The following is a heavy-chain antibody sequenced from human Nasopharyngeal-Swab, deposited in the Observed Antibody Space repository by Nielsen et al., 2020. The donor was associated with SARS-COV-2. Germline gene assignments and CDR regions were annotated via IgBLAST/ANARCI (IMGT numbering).Heavy chain of an antibody. J-gene: IGHJ6*03. CDR1: GYTFTSYG. CDR3: ARRGVVGDHEIYYYYMDV. CDR2: ISAHNGDT. V-gene: IGHV1-18*01. Sequence: ASVKVSCKASGYTFTSYGVNWVRQAPGQGLEWVGWISAHNGDTNYAQKLQGRVTMTTDTSTSTAYMELRSLRSDDTGVYYCARRGVVGDHEIYYYYMDVWGTGTTVTVSS. D-gene: IGHD3-10*01.